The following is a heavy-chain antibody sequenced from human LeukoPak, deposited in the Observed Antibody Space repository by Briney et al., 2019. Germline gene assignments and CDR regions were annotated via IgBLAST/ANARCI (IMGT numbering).Heavy chain of an antibody. CDR1: GGSISSSSYY. J-gene: IGHJ6*03. CDR2: IYYSGST. CDR3: ARDKPVDFWSGYYINGGDYYYYYMDV. D-gene: IGHD3-3*01. Sequence: PSETLSLTCTVSGGSISSSSYYWGWIRQPPGKGLEWIGSIYYSGSTYYNPSLKSRVTISVDTSKNQFSLKLSSVTAADTAVYYCARDKPVDFWSGYYINGGDYYYYYMDVWGKGTTVTVSS. V-gene: IGHV4-39*07.